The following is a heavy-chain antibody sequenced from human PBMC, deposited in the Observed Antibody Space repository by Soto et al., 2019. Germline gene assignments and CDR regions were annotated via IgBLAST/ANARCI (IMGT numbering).Heavy chain of an antibody. Sequence: GGSLRLSCAASGFTFSSYGMHWVRQAPGKGLEWVAVIWYDGSNKYYADSVKGRFTISRDNSKNTLYLQMNSLRAEDTAVYYCARALYSKYGYYYYGMDVWGQGTRVTVSS. J-gene: IGHJ6*02. V-gene: IGHV3-33*01. CDR2: IWYDGSNK. CDR3: ARALYSKYGYYYYGMDV. D-gene: IGHD4-4*01. CDR1: GFTFSSYG.